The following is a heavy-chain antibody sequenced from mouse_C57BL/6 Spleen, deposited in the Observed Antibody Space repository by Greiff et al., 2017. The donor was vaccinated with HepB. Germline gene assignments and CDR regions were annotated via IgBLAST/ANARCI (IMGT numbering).Heavy chain of an antibody. V-gene: IGHV1-61*01. CDR2: IYPSDSET. J-gene: IGHJ2*01. CDR1: GYTFTSYW. D-gene: IGHD4-1*01. Sequence: VQLQQPGAELVRPGSSVKLSCKASGYTFTSYWMDWVKQRPGQGLEWIGNIYPSDSETHYNQKFKDKATLTVDKSSSTAYMQLSSLTSEDSAVYYCARAGTGTVGGYWGQGTTLTVSS. CDR3: ARAGTGTVGGY.